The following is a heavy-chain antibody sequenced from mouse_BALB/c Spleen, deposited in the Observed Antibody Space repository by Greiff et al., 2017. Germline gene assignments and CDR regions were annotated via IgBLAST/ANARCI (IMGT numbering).Heavy chain of an antibody. CDR1: GFNIKDYY. V-gene: IGHV14-1*02. CDR3: ARARLRRLLAY. J-gene: IGHJ3*01. CDR2: IDPENGNT. Sequence: EVQLQQSGAELVRPGALVKLSCKASGFNIKDYYMHWVKQRPEQGLEWIGWIDPENGNTIYDPKFQGKASITADTSSNTAYLQLSSLTSEDTAVYYCARARLRRLLAYWGQGTLVTVSA. D-gene: IGHD2-2*01.